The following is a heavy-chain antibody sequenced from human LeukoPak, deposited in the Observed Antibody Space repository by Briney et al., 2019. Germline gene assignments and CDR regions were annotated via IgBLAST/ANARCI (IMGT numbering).Heavy chain of an antibody. J-gene: IGHJ4*02. D-gene: IGHD6-13*01. CDR3: ARGYSSSWYIDY. CDR2: IYTSGST. CDR1: GGSISSSSYY. Sequence: SETLSLTCTVSGGSISSSSYYWGWIRQPPGKGLEWIGSIYTSGSTNYNPSLKSRVTISVDTSKNQFSLKLSSVTAADTAVYYCARGYSSSWYIDYWGQGTLVTVSS. V-gene: IGHV4-39*07.